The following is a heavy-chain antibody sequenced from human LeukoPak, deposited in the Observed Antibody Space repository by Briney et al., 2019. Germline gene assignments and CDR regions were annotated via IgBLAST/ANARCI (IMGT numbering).Heavy chain of an antibody. V-gene: IGHV4-34*01. CDR1: GGSFSGYY. CDR2: INHSGST. CDR3: ASEEIVGATLDY. J-gene: IGHJ4*02. Sequence: PSETLSLTCAVYGGSFSGYYWSWIRQPPGKGLEWIGEINHSGSTNYNPSLKSRVTISVDTSKNQFSLKLSSVTAADTAVYYCASEEIVGATLDYWGQGTLATVSS. D-gene: IGHD1-26*01.